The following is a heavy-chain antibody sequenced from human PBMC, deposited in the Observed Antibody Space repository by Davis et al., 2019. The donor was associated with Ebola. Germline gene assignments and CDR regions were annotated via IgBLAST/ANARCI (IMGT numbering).Heavy chain of an antibody. Sequence: SVKVSCKASGGTFSTYAISWVRQAPGQGLEWMGGIIPIFGTANYAQKFRGRITITADESTSTAYMELSSLRSEDTAVYYCGSGYYYYGMDVWGQGTTVTVSS. CDR1: GGTFSTYA. D-gene: IGHD3-10*01. V-gene: IGHV1-69*13. CDR3: GSGYYYYGMDV. CDR2: IIPIFGTA. J-gene: IGHJ6*02.